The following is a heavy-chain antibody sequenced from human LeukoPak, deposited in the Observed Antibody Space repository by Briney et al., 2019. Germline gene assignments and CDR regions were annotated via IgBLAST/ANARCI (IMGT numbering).Heavy chain of an antibody. D-gene: IGHD6-13*01. Sequence: GRSLRLSCAASGFTFSDYGMQWVRQAPGKGLEWVALISTDGRDKDYADSVKGRFTLSRDNSKNTLYLQMNSLRVEDTAVYYCAKDGTSSWFGEATWGQGTLVTVSS. V-gene: IGHV3-30*18. CDR3: AKDGTSSWFGEAT. J-gene: IGHJ5*02. CDR1: GFTFSDYG. CDR2: ISTDGRDK.